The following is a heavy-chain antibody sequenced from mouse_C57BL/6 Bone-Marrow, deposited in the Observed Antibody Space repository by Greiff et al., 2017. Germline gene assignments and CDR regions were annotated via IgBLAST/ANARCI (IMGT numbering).Heavy chain of an antibody. CDR2: IYPSDSDT. D-gene: IGHD1-1*01. CDR1: GYTFTSYW. Sequence: QVQLKQPGAELVKPGASVKVSCKASGYTFTSYWMHWVKQRPGQGLEWIGRIYPSDSDTNYNQKFKGKATLTVDKSSSTAYMQLSSLTSEDSAVYSCAMQYYCGSGTWFAYWGQGTLVTVSA. V-gene: IGHV1-74*01. CDR3: AMQYYCGSGTWFAY. J-gene: IGHJ3*01.